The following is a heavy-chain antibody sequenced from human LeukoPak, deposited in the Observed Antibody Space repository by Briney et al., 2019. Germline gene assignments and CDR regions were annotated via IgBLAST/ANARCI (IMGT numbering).Heavy chain of an antibody. CDR2: IYYCGST. Sequence: SQTLSLTCTVSGDSISSGGYYWSWIRQHPGKGLEWIGYIYYCGSTFYNPSLKSRVTISVDTSKNQFSLRLSSVTAADTAVYYCAREPRGGGYSFDYWGQGTLVTVSS. D-gene: IGHD5-12*01. V-gene: IGHV4-31*03. J-gene: IGHJ4*02. CDR3: AREPRGGGYSFDY. CDR1: GDSISSGGYY.